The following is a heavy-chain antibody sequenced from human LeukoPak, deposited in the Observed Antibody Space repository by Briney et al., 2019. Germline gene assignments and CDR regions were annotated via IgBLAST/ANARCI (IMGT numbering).Heavy chain of an antibody. CDR1: GGSFNGYY. CDR3: ARASLEPYFSSSEGYYYAMDV. J-gene: IGHJ6*02. V-gene: IGHV4-34*01. Sequence: SETLSLTCGVYGGSFNGYYWSWIRQPPGKGLEWLGEISHSGSTNYNASLKSRATISVDTSKKQFSLILSSVTAADTAVYYCARASLEPYFSSSEGYYYAMDVWGQGTTVTVSS. CDR2: ISHSGST. D-gene: IGHD6-6*01.